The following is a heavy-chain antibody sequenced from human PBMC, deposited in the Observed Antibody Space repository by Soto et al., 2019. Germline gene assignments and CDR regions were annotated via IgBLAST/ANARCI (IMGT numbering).Heavy chain of an antibody. CDR1: GYFISSGYY. J-gene: IGHJ5*02. CDR3: ARGHIVVVPTVGWFDP. Sequence: PSETLSLTCTVSGYFISSGYYWGWIRQPPGKGLEWIGSMFHSGSTHYNPSLKSRVTMSVDTSKNQFSLRLSFVTASDTAVYYCARGHIVVVPTVGWFDPWGQGTLVTVSS. D-gene: IGHD2-2*01. V-gene: IGHV4-38-2*02. CDR2: MFHSGST.